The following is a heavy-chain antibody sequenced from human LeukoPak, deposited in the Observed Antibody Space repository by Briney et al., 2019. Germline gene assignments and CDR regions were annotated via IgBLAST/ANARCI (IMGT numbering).Heavy chain of an antibody. V-gene: IGHV3-9*01. CDR3: AKDIAFGYGGNPVAFDI. J-gene: IGHJ3*02. D-gene: IGHD4-23*01. Sequence: GGSLRLSCAASGFTFDDYAMHWVRQAPGKGLEWVSGISWNSGSIGYADSVKGRFTISRDNAKNSLYLQMNSLRAEDTALYYCAKDIAFGYGGNPVAFDIWGQGTMVTVSS. CDR2: ISWNSGSI. CDR1: GFTFDDYA.